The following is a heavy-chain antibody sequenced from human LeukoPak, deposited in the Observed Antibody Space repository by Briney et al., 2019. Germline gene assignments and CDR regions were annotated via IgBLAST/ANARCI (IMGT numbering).Heavy chain of an antibody. D-gene: IGHD3-16*02. CDR3: ARVNYDYVWGSYRYTRYFDY. Sequence: ASETLSLTCAVYGGSFSGYYWSWIRQPPGKGLEWIGEINHSGSTNYNPSLKSRVTISADTSKNQFSLKLSSVTAADTAVYYCARVNYDYVWGSYRYTRYFDYWGQGTLVTVSS. CDR1: GGSFSGYY. CDR2: INHSGST. J-gene: IGHJ4*02. V-gene: IGHV4-34*01.